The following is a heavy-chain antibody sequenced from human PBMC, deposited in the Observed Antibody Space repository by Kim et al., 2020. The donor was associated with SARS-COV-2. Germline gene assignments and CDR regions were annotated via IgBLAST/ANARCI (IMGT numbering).Heavy chain of an antibody. V-gene: IGHV3-23*01. D-gene: IGHD3-22*01. CDR1: GITFNSYA. Sequence: GGSLRLSCAASGITFNSYAMSWVRQAPGKGLEWVSAISGSGDSTSYADSVKGRFTISRDNSKNTLYLTMDSLRADDTAVYYCAKVTSGSSGWFADCQTWGPGSLVTPSS. CDR3: AKVTSGSSGWFADCQT. J-gene: IGHJ1*01. CDR2: ISGSGDST.